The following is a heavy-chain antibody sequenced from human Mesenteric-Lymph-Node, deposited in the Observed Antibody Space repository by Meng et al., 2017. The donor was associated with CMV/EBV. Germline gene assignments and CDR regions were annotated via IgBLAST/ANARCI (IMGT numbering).Heavy chain of an antibody. D-gene: IGHD2-2*01. Sequence: SGGTFSSYAISRVRQAPGQGLEWMGGIIPIFGTANYAQKFQGRVTITADESTSTAYMELSSLRSEDTAVYYCARVCSSTSCYGPDDYWGQGTLVTVSS. CDR3: ARVCSSTSCYGPDDY. J-gene: IGHJ4*02. CDR1: GGTFSSYA. V-gene: IGHV1-69*01. CDR2: IIPIFGTA.